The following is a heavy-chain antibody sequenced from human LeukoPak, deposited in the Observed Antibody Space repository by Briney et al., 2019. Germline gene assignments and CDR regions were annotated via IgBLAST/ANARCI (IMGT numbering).Heavy chain of an antibody. CDR3: ARRYDSSGYYGEES. D-gene: IGHD3-22*01. V-gene: IGHV1-69*10. Sequence: ASVKVSCKASGGTFSSYTISWVRQAPGQGLQWMGGIIPILGIANYAQKFQGRVTITADKSTSTAYMELSSLRSEDTAVYYCARRYDSSGYYGEESWGQGTLVTVSS. J-gene: IGHJ4*02. CDR1: GGTFSSYT. CDR2: IIPILGIA.